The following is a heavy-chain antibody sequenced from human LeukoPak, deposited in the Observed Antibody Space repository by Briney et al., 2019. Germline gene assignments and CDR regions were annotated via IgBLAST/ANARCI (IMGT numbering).Heavy chain of an antibody. V-gene: IGHV1-69*01. J-gene: IGHJ4*02. CDR3: ARGRDGYLRFDY. CDR2: IIPIFGTA. D-gene: IGHD5-24*01. Sequence: SVKVSCEASGGTFSSYAISWVRQAPGQGLEWMGGIIPIFGTADYAQKFQGRVTITADESTSTAYMELSSLRSEDTAVYYCARGRDGYLRFDYWGQGTLVTVSS. CDR1: GGTFSSYA.